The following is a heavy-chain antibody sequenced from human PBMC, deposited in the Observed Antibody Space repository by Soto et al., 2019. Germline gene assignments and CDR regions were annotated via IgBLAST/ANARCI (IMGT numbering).Heavy chain of an antibody. V-gene: IGHV4-30-4*01. CDR1: GGSISSGDYY. J-gene: IGHJ5*02. CDR3: ARGGRGDWFDP. CDR2: IYYSGST. D-gene: IGHD3-16*01. Sequence: SETLSLTCTVSGGSISSGDYYWSWIRQPPGKGLEWIGYIYYSGSTYYNPSLKSRVTISVDTPKNQFSLKLSSVTAADTAVYYCARGGRGDWFDPWGQGTLVTVSS.